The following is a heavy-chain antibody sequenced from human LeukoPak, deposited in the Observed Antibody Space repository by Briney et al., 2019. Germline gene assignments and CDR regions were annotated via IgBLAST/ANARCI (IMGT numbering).Heavy chain of an antibody. V-gene: IGHV1-18*01. CDR3: ARDGGYYYDRRYYFDY. CDR2: IGPYNGNT. D-gene: IGHD3-22*01. J-gene: IGHJ4*02. CDR1: GYIFTTYG. Sequence: ASVKVSCKTSGYIFTTYGISWVRQAPGQGLEWMGWIGPYNGNTNYAQKLQGRVTMTTDTSTSTAYMELRSLRSDDTAVYYCARDGGYYYDRRYYFDYWGQGTLVTVSS.